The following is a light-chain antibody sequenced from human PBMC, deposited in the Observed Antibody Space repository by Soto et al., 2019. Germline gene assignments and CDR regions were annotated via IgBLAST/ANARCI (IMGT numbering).Light chain of an antibody. CDR3: QQYGSSPMYT. CDR2: GAS. CDR1: QTVSSSY. V-gene: IGKV3-20*01. J-gene: IGKJ2*01. Sequence: EIVLTQSPGTLSVSPGERATLSCRVSQTVSSSYLAWYQQKPGQAPRLLIHGASNRAAGIPDRFSGSGSGTDFTLTISRLEPEDFAVYYCQQYGSSPMYTFGQGTKLEIK.